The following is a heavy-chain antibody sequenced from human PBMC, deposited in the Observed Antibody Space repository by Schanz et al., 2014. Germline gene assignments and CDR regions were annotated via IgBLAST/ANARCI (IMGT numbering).Heavy chain of an antibody. CDR2: LSGDGGTT. Sequence: EVQLVESGGGLVKPGESLRLSCAASGFSFSSYTMSWVRQAPGKGLQWVSSLSGDGGTTHYADSVKGRFTISRDNSKNTLYLQMNSLRSEDTAVYYCAKDVDFWSGYYLDYWGQGTLVTVSS. CDR3: AKDVDFWSGYYLDY. J-gene: IGHJ4*02. V-gene: IGHV3-23*04. CDR1: GFSFSSYT. D-gene: IGHD3-3*01.